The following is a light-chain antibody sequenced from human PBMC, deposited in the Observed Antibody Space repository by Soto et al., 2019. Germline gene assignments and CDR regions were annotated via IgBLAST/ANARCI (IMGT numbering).Light chain of an antibody. J-gene: IGLJ1*01. V-gene: IGLV2-14*01. CDR1: TSDVGVYNY. CDR2: EVS. CDR3: SSSTSSSTFV. Sequence: QSALTQPASVSGSPGQSITISCTGTTSDVGVYNYVSWYQQHPGKAPKLMIYEVSNRPSGVSNRFSGSKSGNTASLTISGLQAEDEADYYCSSSTSSSTFVFGTGTKPTVL.